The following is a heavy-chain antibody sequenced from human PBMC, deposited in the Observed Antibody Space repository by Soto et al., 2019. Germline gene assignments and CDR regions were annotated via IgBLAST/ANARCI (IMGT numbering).Heavy chain of an antibody. J-gene: IGHJ6*02. CDR1: GGSFSGYY. CDR3: GRGEGWFGDEGHYYYGVDV. Sequence: PSETLSLTCAVYGGSFSGYYWSRIRQPPGKGLEWIGEINHSGSTNYNPSLKSRVTISVDTSKNQFSLKLSSVTAADTAVYYCGRGEGWFGDEGHYYYGVDVWGQGTTVTVSS. V-gene: IGHV4-34*01. CDR2: INHSGST. D-gene: IGHD3-10*01.